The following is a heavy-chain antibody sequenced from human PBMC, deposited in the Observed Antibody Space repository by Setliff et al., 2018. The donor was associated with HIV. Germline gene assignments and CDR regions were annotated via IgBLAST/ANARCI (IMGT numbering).Heavy chain of an antibody. V-gene: IGHV1-69*10. J-gene: IGHJ3*02. CDR2: IIPILGTA. D-gene: IGHD3-22*01. CDR1: GGTFSTYA. CDR3: ASTYYYDSSGYLADAFDI. Sequence: SVKVSCKASGGTFSTYAISWVRQAPGHGLEWMGGIIPILGTADYAQKFQGRVTITADNSTSTAYMELSSLRSEDTALYYCASTYYYDSSGYLADAFDIWGQGTMVTVSS.